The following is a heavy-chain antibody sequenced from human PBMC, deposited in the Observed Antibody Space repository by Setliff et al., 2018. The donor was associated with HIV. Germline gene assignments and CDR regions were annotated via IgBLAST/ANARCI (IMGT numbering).Heavy chain of an antibody. Sequence: SETLSLTCTVSGGSISSGSYYWSWIRQPAGKGLEWIGRFYNRGNTYYNPSLKSRVIMAVDTSKKQFSLKLSSVTAADTAVYYCARDGWDVDTAMVGLWGQGTMVTVSS. V-gene: IGHV4-61*02. CDR3: ARDGWDVDTAMVGL. CDR2: FYNRGNT. D-gene: IGHD5-18*01. CDR1: GGSISSGSYY. J-gene: IGHJ3*01.